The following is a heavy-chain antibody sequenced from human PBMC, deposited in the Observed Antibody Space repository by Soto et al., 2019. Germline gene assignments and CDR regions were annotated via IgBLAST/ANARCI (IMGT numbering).Heavy chain of an antibody. Sequence: EMQLVESGGGLVQPGGSLRLSCAASGFTFSFYWMHWVRQAPGKGLVWVSRLSNDGAIIDYADSVKGRFTISRDNAKNTLYMQMNSLRAEDTAVYYCARDKVEEKGSLDYWGQGTLVTVSS. J-gene: IGHJ4*02. CDR3: ARDKVEEKGSLDY. CDR2: LSNDGAII. CDR1: GFTFSFYW. V-gene: IGHV3-74*01. D-gene: IGHD2-15*01.